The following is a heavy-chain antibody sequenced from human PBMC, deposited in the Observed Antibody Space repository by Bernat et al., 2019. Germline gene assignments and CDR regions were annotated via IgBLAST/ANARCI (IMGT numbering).Heavy chain of an antibody. V-gene: IGHV3-30*01. CDR1: GFTFSSYA. CDR2: ISYDGSNK. D-gene: IGHD1-20*01. CDR3: ARDLGITGTPEDAFDI. Sequence: QVQLVESGGGVVQPGRSLRLSCAASGFTFSSYAMHWVLQAPGKGLEWVAVISYDGSNKYYADSVKGRFTISRDNSKNTLYLQMNSLRAEDTAVYYCARDLGITGTPEDAFDIWGQGTMVTVSS. J-gene: IGHJ3*02.